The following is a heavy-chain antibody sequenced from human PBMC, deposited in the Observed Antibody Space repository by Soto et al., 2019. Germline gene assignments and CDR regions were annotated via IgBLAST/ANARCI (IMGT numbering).Heavy chain of an antibody. J-gene: IGHJ4*02. D-gene: IGHD4-4*01. CDR3: ASPAGADYTFDF. Sequence: QLQLQESGPGLVKPSETLSLTCTVSGGSITSSSYYWGWIRQAPGKGLEWIGTIYYRGITYYNPSLKSRVTISADTSKTLFSLTLRPVTAADTAIYFCASPAGADYTFDFWGQGTLVTVSS. CDR2: IYYRGIT. V-gene: IGHV4-39*01. CDR1: GGSITSSSYY.